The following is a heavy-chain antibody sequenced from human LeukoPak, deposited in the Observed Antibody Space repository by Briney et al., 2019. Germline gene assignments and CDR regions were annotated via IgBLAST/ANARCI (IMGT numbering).Heavy chain of an antibody. CDR2: IYTSGST. Sequence: SETLSLTCTVSGGSISSYYWSWIRQPAGKGLEWIGRIYTSGSTNYNPSLKSRVTMSVDTSKNQFSLKLSSVTAADTAVYYCAGYDSSGYHYPSFDYWGQGTLVTVSS. CDR3: AGYDSSGYHYPSFDY. J-gene: IGHJ4*02. D-gene: IGHD3-22*01. V-gene: IGHV4-4*07. CDR1: GGSISSYY.